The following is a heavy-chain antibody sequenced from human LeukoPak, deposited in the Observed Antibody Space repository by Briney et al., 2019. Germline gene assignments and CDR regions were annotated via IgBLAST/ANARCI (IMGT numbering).Heavy chain of an antibody. Sequence: GGSLRLSCAASGFTFSSYGMHWVRQAPGKGLEWVAVISYDGSNKYYADSVKGRFTISRDNSKNTLYLQMNSLRAEDTAVYYCAKGASGQQLVRWYFGYWGQGTLVTVSS. CDR3: AKGASGQQLVRWYFGY. J-gene: IGHJ4*02. CDR1: GFTFSSYG. D-gene: IGHD6-13*01. CDR2: ISYDGSNK. V-gene: IGHV3-30*18.